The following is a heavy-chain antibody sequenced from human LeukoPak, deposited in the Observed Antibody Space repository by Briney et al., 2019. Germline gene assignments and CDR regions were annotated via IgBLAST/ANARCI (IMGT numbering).Heavy chain of an antibody. CDR1: GFTFSSYG. J-gene: IGHJ4*02. Sequence: GGSLRLSCAASGFTFSSYGMHWVRQAPGKGLEWGAVISYDGSNKYYADSVKGRFTISRDNSKHPLYLQMNSLRAEDTAVYYCARGVAVYWGQGTLVTVSS. D-gene: IGHD6-19*01. CDR3: ARGVAVY. V-gene: IGHV3-30*04. CDR2: ISYDGSNK.